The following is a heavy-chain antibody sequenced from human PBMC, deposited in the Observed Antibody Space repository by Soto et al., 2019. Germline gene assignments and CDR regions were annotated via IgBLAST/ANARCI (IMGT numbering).Heavy chain of an antibody. Sequence: HVQLMQSGAEMRKPGASVMVSCKTSGFDFTIYGISWVRQAPGQGLEWVGGIIPLFGTASYAQKFQGRVTITADESTSTVYMELSSLRSDDTAVYFCATELGENPASPFDAWGQGTLVTVSS. V-gene: IGHV1-69*13. CDR2: IIPLFGTA. CDR1: GFDFTIYG. CDR3: ATELGENPASPFDA. J-gene: IGHJ4*02. D-gene: IGHD3-10*01.